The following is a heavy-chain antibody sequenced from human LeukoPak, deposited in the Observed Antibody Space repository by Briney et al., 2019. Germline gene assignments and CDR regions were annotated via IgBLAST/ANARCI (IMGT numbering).Heavy chain of an antibody. Sequence: GASVKVSCKVSGYTLTELSMHWVRQAPGKGLEWMGGFDPEDGETIYAQKFQGRVTMTEDTSTDTAYMELSSLRSEDTAVYYCATFVVAPAAIGNNWFDPWGQGTLVTVSS. D-gene: IGHD2-2*02. V-gene: IGHV1-24*01. CDR1: GYTLTELS. J-gene: IGHJ5*02. CDR2: FDPEDGET. CDR3: ATFVVAPAAIGNNWFDP.